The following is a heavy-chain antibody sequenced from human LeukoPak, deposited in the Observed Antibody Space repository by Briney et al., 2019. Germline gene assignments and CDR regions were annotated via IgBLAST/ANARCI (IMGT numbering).Heavy chain of an antibody. V-gene: IGHV4-39*01. J-gene: IGHJ3*02. CDR3: ARHSTTTAALYAFDI. CDR2: IYYSGST. D-gene: IGHD6-13*01. Sequence: SETLSLTCTVSGGSISSSSYYWGWIRQPPGKGLEWIGSIYYSGSTYYNPSLKSRVTISVDTSKNQFSLRLSSVTAADTAVYYCARHSTTTAALYAFDIWGQGTMVTVSS. CDR1: GGSISSSSYY.